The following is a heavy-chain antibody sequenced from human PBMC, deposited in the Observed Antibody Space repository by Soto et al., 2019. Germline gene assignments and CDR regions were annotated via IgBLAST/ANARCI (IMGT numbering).Heavy chain of an antibody. CDR2: IYYSGST. CDR1: RGSISSSSYY. V-gene: IGHV4-39*01. Sequence: QLQLQESGPGLVKPSETLSLTCTAARGSISSSSYYWGWIRQPPGKGLEWIASIYYSGSTYYNPSLKGRVTISIDTSRNQFSLKLASVTAADTGLYYCARLGGSGKFYYVMDVWGQGTTVIVSS. J-gene: IGHJ6*02. CDR3: ARLGGSGKFYYVMDV. D-gene: IGHD1-26*01.